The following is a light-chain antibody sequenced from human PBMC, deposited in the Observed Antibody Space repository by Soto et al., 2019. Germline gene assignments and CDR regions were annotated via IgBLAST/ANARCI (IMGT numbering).Light chain of an antibody. CDR1: SSDVGGYNY. CDR2: DVS. J-gene: IGLJ2*01. CDR3: SSYTSSSTVV. V-gene: IGLV2-14*01. Sequence: QSALTQPASVSGSPGQSITISCTGTSSDVGGYNYVSWYQQHPGKAPKLMIYDVSNRPSGVSNRFSGSKSGNTASLTISGLQDEDEDDYCCSSYTSSSTVVFGGGTKLTVL.